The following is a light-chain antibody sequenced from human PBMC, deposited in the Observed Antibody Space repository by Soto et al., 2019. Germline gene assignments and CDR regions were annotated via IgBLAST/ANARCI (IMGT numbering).Light chain of an antibody. CDR2: GAS. V-gene: IGKV1-17*01. CDR3: LQHNSYPLN. CDR1: QGIRSD. Sequence: DIQMTQSPSSLSASVGDRVTITCRASQGIRSDLGWYQKKPGKAPKRRIYGASSLQSGVPSRFNGSGSGTEFTLTISILQPEDSATYYCLQHNSYPLNFGGGTKVEIK. J-gene: IGKJ4*01.